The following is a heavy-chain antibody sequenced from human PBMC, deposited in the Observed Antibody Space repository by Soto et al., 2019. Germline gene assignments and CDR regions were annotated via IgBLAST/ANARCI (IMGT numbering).Heavy chain of an antibody. CDR1: EFTFSNYG. J-gene: IGHJ6*01. D-gene: IGHD3-10*01. CDR2: ILNDGSNR. CDR3: ARDDEYSGNGMDV. V-gene: IGHV3-33*01. Sequence: QVQLVESGGGVVQPGRSLRLSCAASEFTFSNYGMHWVRQAPGKGLEWVAVILNDGSNRYHADSVKDRFTISRDNSKNTWYLQMNRLRAEDTAVYYCARDDEYSGNGMDVW.